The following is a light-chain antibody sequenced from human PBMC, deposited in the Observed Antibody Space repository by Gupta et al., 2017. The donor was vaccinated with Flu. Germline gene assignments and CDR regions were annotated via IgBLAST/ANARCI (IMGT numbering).Light chain of an antibody. Sequence: NCKSSQSILYISDNKNYLAWYQQKPGQPPKLLIYGAPTRQPGVPDRFSGSGYDTDFTLTISSLQAEDVAVYYCQQYYKTPVAFGQGTKVEIK. CDR3: QQYYKTPVA. CDR2: GAP. CDR1: QSILYISDNKNY. J-gene: IGKJ2*01. V-gene: IGKV4-1*01.